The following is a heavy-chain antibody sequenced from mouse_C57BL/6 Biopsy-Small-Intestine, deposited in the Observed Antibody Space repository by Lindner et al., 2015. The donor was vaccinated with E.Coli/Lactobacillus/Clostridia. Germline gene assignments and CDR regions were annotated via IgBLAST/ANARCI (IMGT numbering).Heavy chain of an antibody. D-gene: IGHD2-10*01. CDR1: GFSLTSYG. Sequence: VQLQESGPGLVQPSQSLSITCTVSGFSLTSYGVHWVRQSPGKGLEWLGVIWSGGSTDYNAAFISRLSISKDNSKGQVFFKMNSLQADDTAIYYCARSFYGNYMYYFDYWGQGTTLTVSS. CDR3: ARSFYGNYMYYFDY. J-gene: IGHJ2*01. CDR2: IWSGGST. V-gene: IGHV2-2*01.